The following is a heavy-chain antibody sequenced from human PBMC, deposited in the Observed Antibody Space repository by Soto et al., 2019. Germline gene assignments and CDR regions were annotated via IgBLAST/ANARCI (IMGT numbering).Heavy chain of an antibody. D-gene: IGHD2-2*01. V-gene: IGHV1-18*01. CDR3: ARLIPGVEAWFDP. Sequence: ASVKVSCKASGYTFTNFGVTWVRRAPGQGLEWMGWISAYTDTPNYAQKFQGRVTMTIDTSTSTAYMDLRSLTSDDTAVYYCARLIPGVEAWFDPWGQGTLVTVP. CDR2: ISAYTDTP. J-gene: IGHJ5*02. CDR1: GYTFTNFG.